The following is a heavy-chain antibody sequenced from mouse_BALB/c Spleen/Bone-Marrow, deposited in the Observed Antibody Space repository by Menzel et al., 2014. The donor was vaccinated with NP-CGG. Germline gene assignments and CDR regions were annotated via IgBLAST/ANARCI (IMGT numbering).Heavy chain of an antibody. D-gene: IGHD1-2*01. CDR1: GYTFTSHV. CDR3: ARGGYYGYYAMDY. J-gene: IGHJ4*01. Sequence: VQLQQPGPELVKPGASVKMSCKASGYTFTSHVMHWVKQKPGQGLEWIGYINPYNDGTKYNEKFKGKATLTSDKSSSTAYMELSSLTSEDSAVYYCARGGYYGYYAMDYWGQGTSVTVSS. CDR2: INPYNDGT. V-gene: IGHV1-14*01.